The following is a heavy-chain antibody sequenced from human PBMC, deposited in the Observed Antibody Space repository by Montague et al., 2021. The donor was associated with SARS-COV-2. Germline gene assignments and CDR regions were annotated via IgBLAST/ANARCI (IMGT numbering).Heavy chain of an antibody. V-gene: IGHV4-31*03. J-gene: IGHJ4*02. Sequence: TLSLTCTVSGGSISSGGCYWSWIRQHPGKGLEWIGYIYYGGSTYYNPSLKSRVTISVDTSKNQFSLKLSSVTAADTAVYYCARAPATIFGVVKQIDYWGQGTLVTVSS. CDR3: ARAPATIFGVVKQIDY. D-gene: IGHD3-3*01. CDR2: IYYGGST. CDR1: GGSISSGGCY.